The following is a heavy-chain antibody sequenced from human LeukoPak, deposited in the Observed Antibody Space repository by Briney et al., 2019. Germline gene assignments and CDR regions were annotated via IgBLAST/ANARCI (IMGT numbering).Heavy chain of an antibody. CDR2: IIPIFGTA. J-gene: IGHJ4*02. Sequence: GASVKVSCKASGGTFSNYAISWVRQAPGQGLEWMGGIIPIFGTAKYAQKFQGRVTITADESTSTAYMELSSLRSEDTAVYYCARDTDEAHFDYWGQGSLVTVSS. CDR1: GGTFSNYA. D-gene: IGHD4-17*01. CDR3: ARDTDEAHFDY. V-gene: IGHV1-69*13.